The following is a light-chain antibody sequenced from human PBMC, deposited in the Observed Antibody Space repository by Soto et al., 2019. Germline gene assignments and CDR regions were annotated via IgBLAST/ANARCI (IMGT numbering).Light chain of an antibody. Sequence: VRTQPASVSGSPGQSITISCTGTSSDVGNYKYVSWYQQHPGKAPKLMIYEVSNRPSGVSNRFSGSKSGNTASLTISGLQAEDETDYYCFSYTSSGTYVFGTGTKVTVL. CDR2: EVS. CDR1: SSDVGNYKY. CDR3: FSYTSSGTYV. V-gene: IGLV2-14*01. J-gene: IGLJ1*01.